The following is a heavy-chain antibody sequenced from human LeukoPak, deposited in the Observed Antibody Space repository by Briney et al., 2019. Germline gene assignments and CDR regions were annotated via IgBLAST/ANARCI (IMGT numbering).Heavy chain of an antibody. CDR3: ARGAELVHYYYYYYMDV. D-gene: IGHD6-13*01. J-gene: IGHJ6*03. CDR2: IYYSGST. V-gene: IGHV4-59*01. Sequence: SETLSLTCTVSGGSISSYYWSWIRQPPGKGLEWIGYIYYSGSTNYNPSLKSRVTISVDTSKNQFSLKLSSVTAADTVVYYCARGAELVHYYYYYYMDVWGKGTTVTVSS. CDR1: GGSISSYY.